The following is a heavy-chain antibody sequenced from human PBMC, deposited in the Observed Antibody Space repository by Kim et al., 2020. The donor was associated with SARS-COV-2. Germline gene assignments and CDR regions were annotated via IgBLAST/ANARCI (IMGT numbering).Heavy chain of an antibody. CDR3: ARVRMAILYYFDY. D-gene: IGHD2-21*01. V-gene: IGHV3-11*05. J-gene: IGHJ4*02. Sequence: YADSVTGPVTIARDNAKHSLYLQMNSLRAEDTAVYYCARVRMAILYYFDYWGQGTLVTVSS.